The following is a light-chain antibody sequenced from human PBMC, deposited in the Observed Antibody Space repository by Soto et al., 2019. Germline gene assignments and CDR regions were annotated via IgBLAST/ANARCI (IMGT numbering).Light chain of an antibody. Sequence: ETVLTQSPGTVSLYPGERATLSCTTSQSVRSNYLAWYQQKPGQAPRLVVYGVFNEATDIPDRFSGSGSGTDFTLNISGLEPEDSAVYYCQHYDGSPRTFGQGTKLEI. CDR2: GVF. CDR1: QSVRSNY. J-gene: IGKJ2*01. CDR3: QHYDGSPRT. V-gene: IGKV3-20*01.